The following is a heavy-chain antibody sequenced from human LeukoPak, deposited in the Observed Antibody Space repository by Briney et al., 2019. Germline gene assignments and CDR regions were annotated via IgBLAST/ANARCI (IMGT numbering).Heavy chain of an antibody. CDR3: ARAGWNGGGGFDP. J-gene: IGHJ5*02. Sequence: SETLSLTCAVYNGSFGGYYWSWIRQSPGKGLEWIGEVSHSGETNYNPSLRSRVTISVDTSKNHFSLNLNSVTAADTAVCNCARAGWNGGGGFDPWGQGTLVTVSS. CDR1: NGSFGGYY. D-gene: IGHD3-16*01. V-gene: IGHV4-34*01. CDR2: VSHSGET.